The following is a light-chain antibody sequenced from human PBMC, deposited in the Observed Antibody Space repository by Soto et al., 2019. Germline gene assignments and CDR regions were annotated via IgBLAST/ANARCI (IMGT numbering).Light chain of an antibody. CDR3: QQYNNWPPA. V-gene: IGKV3-15*01. Sequence: EIVMTQSPVTLSVSPGERATLSRRASQSVTSNLAWYQQKPGQAPRLLIYGASTRATGIPARFSGSGSGTEFTLTISSLQSEDFAVYYCQQYNNWPPAFGQGTKV. J-gene: IGKJ1*01. CDR2: GAS. CDR1: QSVTSN.